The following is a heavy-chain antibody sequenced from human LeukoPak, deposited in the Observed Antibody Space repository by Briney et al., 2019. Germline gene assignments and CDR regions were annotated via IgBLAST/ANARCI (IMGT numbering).Heavy chain of an antibody. D-gene: IGHD1-26*01. V-gene: IGHV3-11*01. J-gene: IGHJ5*02. CDR2: ISSSGSTI. Sequence: GGSLRLSCAASGFLFSSYWMTWIRQAPGKGLEWVSYISSSGSTIYYADSVKGRFTISRDNAKNSLYLQMNSLRAEDTAVYYCASSGGSYFNWFDPWGQGTLVTVSS. CDR3: ASSGGSYFNWFDP. CDR1: GFLFSSYW.